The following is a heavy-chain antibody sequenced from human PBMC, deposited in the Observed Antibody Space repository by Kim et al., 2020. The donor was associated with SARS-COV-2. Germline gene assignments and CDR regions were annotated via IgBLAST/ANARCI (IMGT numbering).Heavy chain of an antibody. CDR1: GFTFSSYD. CDR3: ARGGQLWRIDYWYFDL. D-gene: IGHD5-18*01. Sequence: GGSLRLSCAASGFTFSSYDMHWVRQATGKGLEWVSAIGTAGDTYYPGSVKGRFTISRENAKNSLYLQMNSLRAGDTAVYYCARGGQLWRIDYWYFDLWGRGTLVTVSS. V-gene: IGHV3-13*04. J-gene: IGHJ2*01. CDR2: IGTAGDT.